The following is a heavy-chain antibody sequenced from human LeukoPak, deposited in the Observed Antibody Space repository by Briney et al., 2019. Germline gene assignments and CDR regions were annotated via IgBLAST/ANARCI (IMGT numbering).Heavy chain of an antibody. CDR3: AKEHDYGDYEYAFDI. D-gene: IGHD4-17*01. Sequence: PGGSLRLSCAASGFTASSNYMSWVRQAPGKGLEWVSVIYSDDSTYYADSVKGRFTISRDNSKNTLYLQMNSLRAEDTAVYHCAKEHDYGDYEYAFDIWGQGTMVTVSS. CDR2: IYSDDST. CDR1: GFTASSNY. V-gene: IGHV3-53*01. J-gene: IGHJ3*02.